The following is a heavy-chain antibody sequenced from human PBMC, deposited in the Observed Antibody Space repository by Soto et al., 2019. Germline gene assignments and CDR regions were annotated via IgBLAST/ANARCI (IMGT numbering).Heavy chain of an antibody. Sequence: QVQLQESGPGLVKPLQTLSLTCTVSGGSISSGDYYWSWIRQPPGKGLEWIGYIYYSGNTYYNPSLKSRVTISVDTSKNQFSLKLSSVTAADTAVYYCAREVMIFGVAPYFDYWGQGTLVTVSS. J-gene: IGHJ4*02. CDR3: AREVMIFGVAPYFDY. CDR2: IYYSGNT. D-gene: IGHD3-3*01. V-gene: IGHV4-30-4*01. CDR1: GGSISSGDYY.